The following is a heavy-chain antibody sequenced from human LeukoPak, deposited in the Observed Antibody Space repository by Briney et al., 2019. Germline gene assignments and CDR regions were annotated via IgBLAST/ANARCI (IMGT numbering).Heavy chain of an antibody. CDR2: IGDSGTTV. Sequence: GGSLRLSCAVSGFTFSDYYMAWMRQAPGKGLEWASYIGDSGTTVFYADSVKGRFTISRDDAKNSLSLQMNSLRDEDTAVYYCATSVGEYQLLSPDPPEYFQHWGQGTLVTVSS. CDR1: GFTFSDYY. CDR3: ATSVGEYQLLSPDPPEYFQH. D-gene: IGHD2-2*01. V-gene: IGHV3-11*04. J-gene: IGHJ1*01.